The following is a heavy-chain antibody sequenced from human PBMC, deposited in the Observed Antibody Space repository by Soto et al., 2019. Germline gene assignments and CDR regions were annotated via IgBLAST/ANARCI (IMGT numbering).Heavy chain of an antibody. Sequence: VVSLRLSCAASGFTFSSYEMNWVRQAPGKGLEWVSYISSSGSTIYYADSVKGRFTISRDNAKNSLYLQMNSLRAEDTAVYYCARELYYDSSALAFERWGQGKMVTV. V-gene: IGHV3-48*03. CDR1: GFTFSSYE. CDR3: ARELYYDSSALAFER. D-gene: IGHD3-22*01. J-gene: IGHJ3*02. CDR2: ISSSGSTI.